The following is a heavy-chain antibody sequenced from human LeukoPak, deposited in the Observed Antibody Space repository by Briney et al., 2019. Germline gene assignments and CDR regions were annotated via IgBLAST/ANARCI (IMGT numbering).Heavy chain of an antibody. V-gene: IGHV4-38-2*01. CDR3: ARSLLLWFGGPDAFDI. D-gene: IGHD3-10*01. Sequence: SETLSLTCAVSGYSISSGYYWGWIRQPPGKGLGWIGSIYHSGSTYYNPSLKSRVTISVDTSKHQFSLKLSSVTAADTAVYYCARSLLLWFGGPDAFDIWGQGTMVTVSS. CDR2: IYHSGST. CDR1: GYSISSGYY. J-gene: IGHJ3*02.